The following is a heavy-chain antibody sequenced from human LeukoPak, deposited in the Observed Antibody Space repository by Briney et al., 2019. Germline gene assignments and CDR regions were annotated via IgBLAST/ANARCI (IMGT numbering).Heavy chain of an antibody. D-gene: IGHD6-19*01. Sequence: GGSLRLSCAASGFTFSSYSMNWVRQAPGKGLEWVSSISSSSSYIYYADSVKGRFTISRDNAKNSLYLQMSSLRAEDTAVYYCATRIAVAVGVDYWGQGTLVTVSS. CDR3: ATRIAVAVGVDY. CDR1: GFTFSSYS. J-gene: IGHJ4*02. CDR2: ISSSSSYI. V-gene: IGHV3-21*01.